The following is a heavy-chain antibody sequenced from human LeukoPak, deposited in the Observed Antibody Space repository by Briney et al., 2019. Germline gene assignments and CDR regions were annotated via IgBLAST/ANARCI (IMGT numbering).Heavy chain of an antibody. J-gene: IGHJ6*02. CDR1: GFSFSSYG. CDR2: IWHDGKIK. Sequence: PGRSLRLSCAGSGFSFSSYGMHWVRQAPGKGLEWVAVIWHDGKIKHYADSVKGRFTISRDNSKKTLYLQVNSLRAEDTAVYFCAKGLWGAYYYGMDVWGQGTTVTVSS. D-gene: IGHD3-16*01. CDR3: AKGLWGAYYYGMDV. V-gene: IGHV3-33*06.